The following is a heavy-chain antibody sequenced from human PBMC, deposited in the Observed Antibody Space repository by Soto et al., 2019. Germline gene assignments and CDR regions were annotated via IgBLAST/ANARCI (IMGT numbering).Heavy chain of an antibody. CDR2: IYPGDSDT. CDR1: GYSFTSYW. D-gene: IGHD1-1*01. CDR3: ATDGGGFGPLGAGTTDAFDI. J-gene: IGHJ3*02. V-gene: IGHV5-51*01. Sequence: GESLKISCKGSGYSFTSYWIGWVRQMPGKGLEWMGIIYPGDSDTRYSPSVQGQVAISADKSISTAYLQWSSLKASDTAMYYCATDGGGFGPLGAGTTDAFDIWGQGTMVTVSS.